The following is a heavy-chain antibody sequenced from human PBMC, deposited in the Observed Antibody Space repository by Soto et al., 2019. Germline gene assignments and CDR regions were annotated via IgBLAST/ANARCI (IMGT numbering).Heavy chain of an antibody. D-gene: IGHD3-9*01. CDR1: GGSISSYY. J-gene: IGHJ5*02. CDR3: ARFIYDILTVYHLFIWFAP. V-gene: IGHV4-59*12. Sequence: PSETLSLTCTVSGGSISSYYWSWIRQPPGKGLEWIGYIYYSGSTNYNPSLKSRVTISVDTSKNQFSLKLSSVTAADTAVYYCARFIYDILTVYHLFIWFAPWGRGTLVTVSS. CDR2: IYYSGST.